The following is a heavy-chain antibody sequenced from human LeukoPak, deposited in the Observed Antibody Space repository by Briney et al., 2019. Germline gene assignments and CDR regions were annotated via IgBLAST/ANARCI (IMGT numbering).Heavy chain of an antibody. CDR3: AKVYRDNGDYFAFNV. D-gene: IGHD4-17*01. J-gene: IGHJ3*01. V-gene: IGHV3-23*01. CDR2: ISGSGGST. CDR1: GFTFSSYA. Sequence: PGGFLRLSCAASGFTFSSYAMSWVRQAPGKGLEWVSAISGSGGSTYYADSVKGRFTISRDNSRNTLYLQMNSLRAEDTAVYYCAKVYRDNGDYFAFNVWGQGSMVIVSS.